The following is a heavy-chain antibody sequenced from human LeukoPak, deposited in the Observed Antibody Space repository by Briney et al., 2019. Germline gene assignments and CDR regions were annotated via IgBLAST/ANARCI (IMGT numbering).Heavy chain of an antibody. CDR1: GFTFNSYA. CDR2: INTDGSIT. CDR3: ARIEDSXSRYGVMEDFDI. J-gene: IGHJ3*02. V-gene: IGHV3-74*01. Sequence: GGSLRLSCAASGFTFNSYAMNWVRQAPGKGLVWVSRINTDGSITNYADSVKGRFSISRDNAKNSLYLQMNSLRAEDTAVYYXARIEDSXSRYGVMEDFDIWGQGTMVTVSS. D-gene: IGHD6-13*01.